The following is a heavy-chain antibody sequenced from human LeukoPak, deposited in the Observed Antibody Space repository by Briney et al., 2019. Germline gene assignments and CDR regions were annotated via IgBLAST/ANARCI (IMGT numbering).Heavy chain of an antibody. CDR3: ATKRAPICSSTSCYYYYYGMDV. CDR1: GGTFSSYA. V-gene: IGHV1-69*13. Sequence: ASVKVSCKASGGTFSSYAISWVRQAPGQGLEWMGGIIPIFGTANYAQKFQGRVTITADESTSTAYMELSSLRSEDTVVYYCATKRAPICSSTSCYYYYYGMDVWGQGTTVTVSS. J-gene: IGHJ6*02. D-gene: IGHD2-2*01. CDR2: IIPIFGTA.